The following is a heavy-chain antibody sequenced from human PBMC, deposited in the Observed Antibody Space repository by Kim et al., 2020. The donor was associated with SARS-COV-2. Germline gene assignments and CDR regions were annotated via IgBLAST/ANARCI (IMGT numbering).Heavy chain of an antibody. CDR1: GYTFTSYG. J-gene: IGHJ4*02. CDR2: ISAYNGNT. V-gene: IGHV1-18*01. CDR3: ARDLYYYDSSGYSYVY. D-gene: IGHD3-22*01. Sequence: ASVKVSCKASGYTFTSYGISWVRQAPGQGLEWMGWISAYNGNTNYAQKLQGRVTMTTDTSTSTAYMELRSLRSDDTAVYYCARDLYYYDSSGYSYVYWGQGTLVTVSS.